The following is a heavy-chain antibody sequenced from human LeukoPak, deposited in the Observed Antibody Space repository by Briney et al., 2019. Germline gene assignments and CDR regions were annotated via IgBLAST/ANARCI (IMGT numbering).Heavy chain of an antibody. Sequence: GESLKISCKGSGYRFTTYWIGWVRQMPGKGLEWMGIIYRGDSATRYSPSFQGQVTISADKSISTAYLQWSSLKASDTAIYYCARQGCSGGSCYPPTYYYGMDVWGQGTTVTVSS. CDR1: GYRFTTYW. CDR3: ARQGCSGGSCYPPTYYYGMDV. V-gene: IGHV5-51*01. D-gene: IGHD2-15*01. CDR2: IYRGDSAT. J-gene: IGHJ6*02.